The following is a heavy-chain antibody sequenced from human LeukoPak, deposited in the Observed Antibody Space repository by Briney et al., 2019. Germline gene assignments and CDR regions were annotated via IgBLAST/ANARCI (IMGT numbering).Heavy chain of an antibody. J-gene: IGHJ5*02. Sequence: SETLSLTCSVSGASISNYYWNWIRQPAAKGLEWIGHIYTSGSTNYNPSLKSRVTMSVDTSNNQFSLKLISVTAADTAVYYCARDRGLGWFDPWGQGTLVTVSS. CDR3: ARDRGLGWFDP. CDR1: GASISNYY. V-gene: IGHV4-4*07. D-gene: IGHD3-10*01. CDR2: IYTSGST.